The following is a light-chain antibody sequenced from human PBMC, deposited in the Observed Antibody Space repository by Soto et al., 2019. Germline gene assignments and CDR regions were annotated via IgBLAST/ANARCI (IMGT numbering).Light chain of an antibody. CDR3: QQYNNWHPMA. V-gene: IGKV3-15*01. CDR2: GAS. CDR1: QSVSSN. Sequence: EIVMTQSPATLSVSPGERATLSCRASQSVSSNLAWYQQKPGQAPRLLIYGASTRATGIPARFSGSGSGTEFTLTLSSLQSEDFAVYYCQQYNNWHPMAFGQGTKVELK. J-gene: IGKJ1*01.